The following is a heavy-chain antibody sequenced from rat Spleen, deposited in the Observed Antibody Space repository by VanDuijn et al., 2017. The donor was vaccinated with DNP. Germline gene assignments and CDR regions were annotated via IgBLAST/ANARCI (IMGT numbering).Heavy chain of an antibody. CDR1: GHTFTSYY. CDR3: ARTIRVYYGLLPFAY. Sequence: QVQLHQSGAELAKPGSSVKISCKASGHTFTSYYIGWIKQTTGQGLEYIGYINTGSGGTNANAKFKGKATLTVDKSSSTAFMQLSSLTPDDSAVYYCARTIRVYYGLLPFAYWGQGSLVTVSS. V-gene: IGHV1-43*01. J-gene: IGHJ3*01. CDR2: INTGSGGT. D-gene: IGHD1-6*01.